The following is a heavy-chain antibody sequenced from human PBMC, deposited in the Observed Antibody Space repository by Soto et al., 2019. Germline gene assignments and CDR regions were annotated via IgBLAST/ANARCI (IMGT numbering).Heavy chain of an antibody. CDR3: TRGPTHGAFDI. CDR2: ISIDGSRK. Sequence: GGSLRLSCAASGFTFSRYGMHWVRQAPGKGLEWVAHISIDGSRKYYADSVKGRFTVSRENSKNTLYLQINSLGPEEAALYYCTRGPTHGAFDIWGQGTMVTVSS. V-gene: IGHV3-30*03. J-gene: IGHJ3*02. CDR1: GFTFSRYG.